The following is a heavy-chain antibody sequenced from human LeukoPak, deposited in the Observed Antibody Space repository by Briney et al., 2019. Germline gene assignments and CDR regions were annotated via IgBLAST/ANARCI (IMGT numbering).Heavy chain of an antibody. Sequence: GGSLRLSCAASGFTFSTASLHWVRQAPGRGLEWVSAFDTGFGTYYTDSVKGRFTISRDNSKNTLYLQMNSLRIEDTAIYYCATGKLDASGYDFMLPFWGQGTLVSVSS. CDR1: GFTFSTAS. D-gene: IGHD5-12*01. V-gene: IGHV3-23*01. CDR2: FDTGFGT. J-gene: IGHJ4*02. CDR3: ATGKLDASGYDFMLPF.